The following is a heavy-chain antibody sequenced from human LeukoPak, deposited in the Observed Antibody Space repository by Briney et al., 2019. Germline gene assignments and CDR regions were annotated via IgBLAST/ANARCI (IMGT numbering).Heavy chain of an antibody. Sequence: TSETLSLTCTVSGGSISSGGYYWSWIRQHPGKGLEWIGYIYYSGSTYYNPSLKSRVTISVDTSKNQFSLKLSSVTAADTAVYYCARDREDAFDVWGQGTMVTVSS. CDR3: ARDREDAFDV. CDR1: GGSISSGGYY. J-gene: IGHJ3*01. V-gene: IGHV4-31*03. CDR2: IYYSGST.